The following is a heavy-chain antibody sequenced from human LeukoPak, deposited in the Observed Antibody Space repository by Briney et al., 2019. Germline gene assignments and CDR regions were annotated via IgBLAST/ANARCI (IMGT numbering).Heavy chain of an antibody. CDR3: ARHYTPVDY. Sequence: GGPLRLSCVASGFTFSDYYMSWIRQAPGKGLEWVSYISSSSSYTNYADSVKGRFTISRDNAKNSLYLQMNSLRAEDTAVYYCARHYTPVDYWGQGTLVTVSS. CDR2: ISSSSSYT. CDR1: GFTFSDYY. V-gene: IGHV3-11*03. J-gene: IGHJ4*02. D-gene: IGHD4-11*01.